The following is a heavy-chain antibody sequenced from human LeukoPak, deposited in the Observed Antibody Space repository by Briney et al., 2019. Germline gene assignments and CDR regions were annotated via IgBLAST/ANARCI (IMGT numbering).Heavy chain of an antibody. V-gene: IGHV4-59*11. D-gene: IGHD1-26*01. J-gene: IGHJ3*02. CDR2: MHHSGSA. Sequence: PSETLSLTCTVSGGSITDHFWSWVRRSPGKGLEWIGFMHHSGSANSNPSLRRRVTISMDTCKNELSLKMASVSAADTDVYYCARDSPFEWDVFGDSFDIWGQGTVVTVSS. CDR1: GGSITDHF. CDR3: ARDSPFEWDVFGDSFDI.